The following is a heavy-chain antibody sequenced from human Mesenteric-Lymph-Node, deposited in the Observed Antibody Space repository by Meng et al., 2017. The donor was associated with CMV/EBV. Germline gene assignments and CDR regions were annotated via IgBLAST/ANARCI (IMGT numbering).Heavy chain of an antibody. V-gene: IGHV2-5*02. CDR2: IYWDDDK. J-gene: IGHJ4*02. CDR3: AHSSGIAAAGPFYFDY. D-gene: IGHD6-13*01. Sequence: QITLKESGPTLVNPTHTLTLTCTFSGFSLSTSGGGVGWIRQPPGKALEWLALIYWDDDKRYSPSLKSRLTITKDTSKNQVVLTMTNMDPVDTATYYCAHSSGIAAAGPFYFDYWGQGTLVTVSS. CDR1: GFSLSTSGGG.